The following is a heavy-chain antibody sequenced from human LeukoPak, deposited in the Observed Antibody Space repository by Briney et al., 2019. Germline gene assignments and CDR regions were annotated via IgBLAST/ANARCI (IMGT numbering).Heavy chain of an antibody. D-gene: IGHD3-22*01. V-gene: IGHV3-11*01. Sequence: GGSLRLSCAASGFTFSDYYMSWIRQAPGKGLERVSYISSSGSTIYYADSVKGRFTISRDNAKNSLYLQMNSLRAEDTAVYYCARGLPAFTYDSSGYGSVSDYWGQGTLVTVSS. J-gene: IGHJ4*02. CDR2: ISSSGSTI. CDR3: ARGLPAFTYDSSGYGSVSDY. CDR1: GFTFSDYY.